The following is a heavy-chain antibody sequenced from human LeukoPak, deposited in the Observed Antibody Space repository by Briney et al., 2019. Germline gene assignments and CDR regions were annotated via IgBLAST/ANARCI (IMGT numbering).Heavy chain of an antibody. CDR1: GFTVSNNY. Sequence: GGSLRLSCAASGFTVSNNYMSWVRQAPGKGLEWVSVIYSGDNTYYVESVKGRFTISRDNSKNTLFLQMNRLRAEDTAVYYCAGRRVLDASFDYWGQGTLVHVSS. CDR2: IYSGDNT. J-gene: IGHJ4*02. V-gene: IGHV3-66*02. CDR3: AGRRVLDASFDY. D-gene: IGHD3-16*01.